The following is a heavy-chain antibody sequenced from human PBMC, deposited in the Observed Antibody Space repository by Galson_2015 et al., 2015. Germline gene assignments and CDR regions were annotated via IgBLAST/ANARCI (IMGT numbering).Heavy chain of an antibody. CDR1: GFTFSSYG. D-gene: IGHD2-8*01. J-gene: IGHJ4*02. CDR3: AKDEARIVLMVYAL. Sequence: SLRLSCAASGFTFSSYGMLWVRQAPGKGLEWVSAISGSGGSTYYADSVKGRFTISRDNSKNTLYLQMNSLRAEDTAVYYCAKDEARIVLMVYALWGQGTLVTVSS. CDR2: ISGSGGST. V-gene: IGHV3-23*01.